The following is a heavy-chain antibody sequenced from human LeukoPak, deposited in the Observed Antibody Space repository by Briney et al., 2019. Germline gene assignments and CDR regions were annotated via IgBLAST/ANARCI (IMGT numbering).Heavy chain of an antibody. J-gene: IGHJ5*02. Sequence: GSSVKVSCKASGGTFSSYAISWVRQAPGQGLEWMGGIIPIFGTANYAQKFQGRVTITADESTSTAYMELSSLRSEDTAVYYCAREGVVVVPAARHNWFGPWGQGTLVTVSS. CDR2: IIPIFGTA. CDR3: AREGVVVVPAARHNWFGP. D-gene: IGHD2-2*01. CDR1: GGTFSSYA. V-gene: IGHV1-69*01.